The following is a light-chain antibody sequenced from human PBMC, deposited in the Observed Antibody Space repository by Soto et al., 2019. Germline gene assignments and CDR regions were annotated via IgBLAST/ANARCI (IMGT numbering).Light chain of an antibody. CDR1: QSVSSY. CDR2: DAS. V-gene: IGKV3-11*01. Sequence: EIVLTQSPATLSLSPGERATLSCRASQSVSSYLAWYQQKPGQAPRLLIYDASNRATGIPARFSGRGSGTDFTLTISSLEPEDVAIYYCQQHSNWPPYTFGQGTKLEIK. CDR3: QQHSNWPPYT. J-gene: IGKJ2*01.